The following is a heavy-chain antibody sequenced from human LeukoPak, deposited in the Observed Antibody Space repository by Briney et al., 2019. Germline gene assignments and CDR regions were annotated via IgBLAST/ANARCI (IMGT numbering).Heavy chain of an antibody. Sequence: SETLSLTCTVSGGSISSYYWSWIRQPPGKGLEWIGYIYYSGSTNYNPSLKSRVTMSVDTSKNQFSLKLSSVTAADTAVYYCARWIWSGYYDYYYYGMDVWGQGTTVTVSS. J-gene: IGHJ6*02. CDR3: ARWIWSGYYDYYYYGMDV. CDR2: IYYSGST. D-gene: IGHD3-3*01. V-gene: IGHV4-59*01. CDR1: GGSISSYY.